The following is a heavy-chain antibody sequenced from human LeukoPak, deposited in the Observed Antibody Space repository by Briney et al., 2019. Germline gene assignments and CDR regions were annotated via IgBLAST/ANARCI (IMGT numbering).Heavy chain of an antibody. V-gene: IGHV3-30*02. CDR3: AKVVVAATADFDY. D-gene: IGHD2-15*01. CDR1: GFTFSSYG. CDR2: IRYDGSNK. Sequence: GGSLRLSCAASGFTFSSYGMHWVRQAPGKGLEWVAFIRYDGSNKYYADSVKGRFTISRDNSKNTLYLQMNSLRAEDTAVYYCAKVVVAATADFDYWGQGTLVTVSS. J-gene: IGHJ4*02.